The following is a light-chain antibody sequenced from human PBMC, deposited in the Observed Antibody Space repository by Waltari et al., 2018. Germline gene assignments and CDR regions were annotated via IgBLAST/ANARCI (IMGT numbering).Light chain of an antibody. V-gene: IGLV2-8*01. CDR3: VSHGGANNFWV. CDR2: EVN. J-gene: IGLJ3*02. CDR1: SSDVGAYDH. Sequence: QSALTHPPPASGSPGPSVTPSCTGTSSDVGAYDHSACYQQHPHKAPKLLMYEVNRRPSGVPDRFSGTKSGNTASLTVSGLQADDEAHYYCVSHGGANNFWVFGGGTMLTVL.